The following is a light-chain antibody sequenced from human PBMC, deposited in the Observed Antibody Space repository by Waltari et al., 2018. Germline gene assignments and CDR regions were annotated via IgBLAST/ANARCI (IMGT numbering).Light chain of an antibody. J-gene: IGKJ5*01. Sequence: DIVMTQSPESLLVSLGERATISCNSSQSILYTSNDKNYLAWYQQKAGQPPRLLVHWASIRESGVPDRFRGSGSGTDFTLTISNLQPEDVAFYWCQQYFNSPIAFGQGTRLEIK. V-gene: IGKV4-1*01. CDR1: QSILYTSNDKNY. CDR3: QQYFNSPIA. CDR2: WAS.